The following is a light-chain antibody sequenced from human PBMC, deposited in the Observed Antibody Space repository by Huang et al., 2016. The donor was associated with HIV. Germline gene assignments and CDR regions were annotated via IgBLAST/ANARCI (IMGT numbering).Light chain of an antibody. CDR3: QQYYNTPYT. CDR2: WAS. Sequence: DIVMTQSPDSLAVSLGARATINCKSSQSVLSFANNKNYLAWYQQKPGQPPKLLIYWASTREFGVPDRFSGSGSGTDFTLTISGLQAEDVAVYYCQQYYNTPYTFGQGTKLEIK. CDR1: QSVLSFANNKNY. V-gene: IGKV4-1*01. J-gene: IGKJ2*01.